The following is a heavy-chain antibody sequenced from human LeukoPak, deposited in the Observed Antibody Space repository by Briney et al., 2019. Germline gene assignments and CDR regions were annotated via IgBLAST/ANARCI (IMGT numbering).Heavy chain of an antibody. CDR1: GFTFSGYP. D-gene: IGHD2-2*01. V-gene: IGHV3-30-3*01. J-gene: IGHJ6*02. CDR2: ISYDGSNK. CDR3: AREEVVVVPAATRYYYYGMDV. Sequence: PGGSLRLSCAASGFTFSGYPIHWVRQAPGKGLEWVAVISYDGSNKYYADSVKGRFTISRDNSKNTLYLQMNSLRAEDTAVYYCAREEVVVVPAATRYYYYGMDVWGQGTTVTVSS.